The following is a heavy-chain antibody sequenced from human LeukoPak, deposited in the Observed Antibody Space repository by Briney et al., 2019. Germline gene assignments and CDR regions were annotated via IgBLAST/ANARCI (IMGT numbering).Heavy chain of an antibody. J-gene: IGHJ3*02. Sequence: GGSLRLSCAASGFTFSDSTIHWVRQASGKGLEWVGRIRNKTYSYATAYGASLKGRFTISRDDSRNTAYLQVNSLKTEDTALYFCTRLAATGTGAFDIWGQGTMVTVSS. CDR2: IRNKTYSYAT. D-gene: IGHD6-13*01. CDR3: TRLAATGTGAFDI. V-gene: IGHV3-73*01. CDR1: GFTFSDST.